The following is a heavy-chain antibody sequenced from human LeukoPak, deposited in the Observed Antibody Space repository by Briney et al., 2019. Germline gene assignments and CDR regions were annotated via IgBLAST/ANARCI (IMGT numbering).Heavy chain of an antibody. Sequence: PGGSLRLSCAASGFTFSSYAMSWVRQAPGKGLEWVSAISGSGGSTYYADSVKGRFTISRDNSKNTLYLQMNSLRAEDTAVYYCAKDLVRYDISTGYSHFDYWGQGTLVTVSS. D-gene: IGHD3-9*01. CDR1: GFTFSSYA. CDR2: ISGSGGST. V-gene: IGHV3-23*01. J-gene: IGHJ4*02. CDR3: AKDLVRYDISTGYSHFDY.